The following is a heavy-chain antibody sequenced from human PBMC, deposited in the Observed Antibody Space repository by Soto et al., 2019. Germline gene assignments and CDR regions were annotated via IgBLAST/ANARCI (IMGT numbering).Heavy chain of an antibody. CDR2: IYYSGST. Sequence: SETLSLTCTVSGGSVSSGGGNYWSWIRQHPGKGLEWIGYIYYSGSTYYTPSLKSRVTISLDTSKNQFSLKLSSVTAADTAVYFCERAKKSWYVYFADWGQGTLVTVSS. D-gene: IGHD6-13*01. V-gene: IGHV4-31*03. CDR1: GGSVSSGGGNY. J-gene: IGHJ4*02. CDR3: ERAKKSWYVYFAD.